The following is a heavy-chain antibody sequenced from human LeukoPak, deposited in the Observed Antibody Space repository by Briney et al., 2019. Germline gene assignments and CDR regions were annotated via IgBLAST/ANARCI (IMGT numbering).Heavy chain of an antibody. J-gene: IGHJ4*02. Sequence: SETLSLTCTVSGGSISSGGYYWSWIRQPPGKGLEWIGYIYHSGSTYYNPSLKSRVTISVDRSKNQFSLKLSSVTAADTAVYYCARDMGYGGNLDYWGQGTLVTVSS. V-gene: IGHV4-30-2*01. CDR3: ARDMGYGGNLDY. CDR1: GGSISSGGYY. D-gene: IGHD4-23*01. CDR2: IYHSGST.